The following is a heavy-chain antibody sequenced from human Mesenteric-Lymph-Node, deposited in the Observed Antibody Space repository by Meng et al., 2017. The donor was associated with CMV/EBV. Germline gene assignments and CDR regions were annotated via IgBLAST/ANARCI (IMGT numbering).Heavy chain of an antibody. CDR1: GFSISSNLYY. J-gene: IGHJ2*01. CDR3: ARARGGGSYWFFDL. D-gene: IGHD2-15*01. Sequence: SETLSLTCTASGFSISSNLYYWGWIRQPPGKGLEWLGSVYYSGSTNDNPSLEGRVTTSIDTSMSQFSLRLRSVTASDTAVYYCARARGGGSYWFFDLWGRGTLVTVSS. CDR2: VYYSGST. V-gene: IGHV4-39*02.